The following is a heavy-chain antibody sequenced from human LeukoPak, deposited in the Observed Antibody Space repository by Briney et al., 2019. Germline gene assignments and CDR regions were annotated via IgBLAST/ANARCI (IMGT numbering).Heavy chain of an antibody. CDR2: IRSKAYGGTT. V-gene: IGHV3-49*04. CDR1: GFTFGDYA. D-gene: IGHD2-21*01. Sequence: GGSLRLSCTASGFTFGDYAMSWVRQAPGKGLEWVGFIRSKAYGGTTEYAASVKGRFTISRDDSKSIAYLQMNSLKTEDTAVYYCTRGPSGLWLYNGMDVWGQGTTVTVSS. CDR3: TRGPSGLWLYNGMDV. J-gene: IGHJ6*02.